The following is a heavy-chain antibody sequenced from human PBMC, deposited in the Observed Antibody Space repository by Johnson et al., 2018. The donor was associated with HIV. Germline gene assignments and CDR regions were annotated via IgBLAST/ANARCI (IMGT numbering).Heavy chain of an antibody. Sequence: VQLVESGGGVVQPGRSLRLSCAASGFTFSDYYMSWIRQAPGKGLEWISYMSSSGTTIYHAESVKGRFTISRDNSKNSLYLQMNSLRVEDTAVYYCARVYSSSSAHAFDIWGQGTMVTVSS. V-gene: IGHV3-11*04. CDR1: GFTFSDYY. CDR2: MSSSGTTI. CDR3: ARVYSSSSAHAFDI. J-gene: IGHJ3*02. D-gene: IGHD6-6*01.